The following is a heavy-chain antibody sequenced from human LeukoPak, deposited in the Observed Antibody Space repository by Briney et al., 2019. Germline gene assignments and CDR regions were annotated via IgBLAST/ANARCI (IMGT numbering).Heavy chain of an antibody. CDR1: GGSITSTNY. D-gene: IGHD6-13*01. Sequence: SGTLSLTCGVSGGSITSTNYWTWVRQPPGKGLEWIGEVNLQGSTNYNPSLKSRVTISVDTSKNQFSLKLSSVTAADTAVYYCARQGSIAAAGTYSYFDYWGQGTLVTVSS. CDR2: VNLQGST. J-gene: IGHJ4*02. CDR3: ARQGSIAAAGTYSYFDY. V-gene: IGHV4-4*02.